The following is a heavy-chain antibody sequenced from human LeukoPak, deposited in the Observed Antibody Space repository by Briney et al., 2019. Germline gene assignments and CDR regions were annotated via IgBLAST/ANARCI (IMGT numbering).Heavy chain of an antibody. CDR3: ARAGRNYDILTGYYNTQFDY. D-gene: IGHD3-9*01. Sequence: SETLSLTCTVSGGSISSGGYYWSWIRQHPGKGLEWIGYIYYSGSTYYNPSLKSRVTISVDTSKNQFSLKLSSVTAADTAVYYCARAGRNYDILTGYYNTQFDYWGQGTLVTVSS. J-gene: IGHJ4*02. CDR2: IYYSGST. CDR1: GGSISSGGYY. V-gene: IGHV4-31*03.